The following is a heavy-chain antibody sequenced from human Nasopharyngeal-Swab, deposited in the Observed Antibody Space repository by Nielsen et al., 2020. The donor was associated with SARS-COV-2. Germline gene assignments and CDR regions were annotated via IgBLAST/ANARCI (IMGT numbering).Heavy chain of an antibody. Sequence: SGPTLVKPSQTLTLTCTFSGFSLSTSKVGVSWVRQLPGKALEWLALLYWDDDNRYNPSLKSRITITKDTSKNHVVLTMTNMDPVDTATYFCVHSTGRRLDYWGQGTLVTVSS. V-gene: IGHV2-5*02. D-gene: IGHD2-8*02. CDR3: VHSTGRRLDY. CDR2: LYWDDDN. CDR1: GFSLSTSKVG. J-gene: IGHJ4*02.